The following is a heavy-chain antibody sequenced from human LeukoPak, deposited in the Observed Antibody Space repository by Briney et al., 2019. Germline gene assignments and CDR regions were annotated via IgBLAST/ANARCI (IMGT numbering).Heavy chain of an antibody. CDR3: AKQPYNYYYLDV. CDR1: GLTSHDYA. V-gene: IGHV3-23*01. CDR2: IVGDSSKT. Sequence: GGSLRLSCAIYGLTSHDYAMTWVRQAPGKGQEWVSTIVGDSSKTYYAASVRGRFTISRDNSNYVLFLHMNSLRAEDTAIYYCAKQPYNYYYLDVWGKGTTVTISS. D-gene: IGHD1-14*01. J-gene: IGHJ6*03.